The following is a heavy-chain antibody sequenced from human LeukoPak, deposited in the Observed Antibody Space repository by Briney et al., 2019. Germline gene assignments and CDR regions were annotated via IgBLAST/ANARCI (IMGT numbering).Heavy chain of an antibody. CDR1: GLTVSSNY. V-gene: IGHV3-53*01. D-gene: IGHD6-13*01. CDR2: IYSGGST. Sequence: PGGSLRLSCAASGLTVSSNYMSWVRQAPGKGLEWVSVIYSGGSTYYADSVKGRFTISRDNSKNTLYLQMNSLRAEDTAVYYCARVESSSWYADYWGQGTLVTVSS. CDR3: ARVESSSWYADY. J-gene: IGHJ4*02.